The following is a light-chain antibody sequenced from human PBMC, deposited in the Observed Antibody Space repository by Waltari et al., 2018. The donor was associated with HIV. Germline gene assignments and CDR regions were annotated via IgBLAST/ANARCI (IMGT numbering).Light chain of an antibody. CDR1: ASVGDK. CDR2: GAS. Sequence: EVVMTQSPATLSASPGETVTLSCRPNASVGDKIAWYQHKPGQAPRLLISGASSRATGVPARFSGWVSETEFSLVISTLQSEDFGIYYCQQYNDWPTFGQGTRVDVK. J-gene: IGKJ1*01. V-gene: IGKV3-15*01. CDR3: QQYNDWPT.